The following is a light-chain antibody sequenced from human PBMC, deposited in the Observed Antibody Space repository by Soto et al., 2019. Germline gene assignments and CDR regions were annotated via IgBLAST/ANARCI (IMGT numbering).Light chain of an antibody. CDR2: AAS. CDR3: QQLISYPRT. V-gene: IGKV1-9*01. J-gene: IGKJ4*01. CDR1: QGISSY. Sequence: DLQLTQSPSFLSASVGDRLTITCRASQGISSYLAWYQQKPGKAPNLLIYAASTLQTVVPSRFSGSGSGTGFTLTINSLRPEDFATYYCQQLISYPRTFGGGTKVEIK.